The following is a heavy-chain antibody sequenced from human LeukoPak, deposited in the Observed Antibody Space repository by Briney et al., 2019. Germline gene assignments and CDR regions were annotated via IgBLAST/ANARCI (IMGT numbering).Heavy chain of an antibody. J-gene: IGHJ4*02. Sequence: GGSLRLSCAASGFTFDSYGMSWVRQAPGKGLEWVSGINWNGDDTTYADSVKGRFTISRDNAKNSLYLQINSLRAEDAALYYCVRGGELVGSYFGYWGPGTLVTVSP. V-gene: IGHV3-20*04. CDR3: VRGGELVGSYFGY. CDR1: GFTFDSYG. D-gene: IGHD3-16*01. CDR2: INWNGDDT.